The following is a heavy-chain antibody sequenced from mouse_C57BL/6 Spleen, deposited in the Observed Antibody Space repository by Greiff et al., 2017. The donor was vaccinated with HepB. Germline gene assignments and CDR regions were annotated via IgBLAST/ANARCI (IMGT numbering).Heavy chain of an antibody. Sequence: QVQLQQSGAELVRPGTSVKGSCKASGYALPNSLIEGVKQRPGQGLEWIGVINPGSGGTNYNEKFKGKATLTADKSSSTAYMQLSSLTSEDSAVYFCARSEDLGMVYYFDYWGQGTTLTVSS. CDR2: INPGSGGT. V-gene: IGHV1-54*01. CDR1: GYALPNSL. J-gene: IGHJ2*01. CDR3: ARSEDLGMVYYFDY. D-gene: IGHD2-10*02.